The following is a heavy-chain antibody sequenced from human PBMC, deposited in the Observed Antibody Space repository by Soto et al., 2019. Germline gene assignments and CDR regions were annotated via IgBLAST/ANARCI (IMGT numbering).Heavy chain of an antibody. V-gene: IGHV3-23*01. CDR2: ISGSGGST. J-gene: IGHJ6*02. Sequence: GGSLRLSCAASGFTFSSYAMSWVRQAPGKGLEWVSAISGSGGSTYYADSVKGRFTTSRDNSKNTLYLQMNSLRAEDTAVYYCAKKAGGQLVTRLFGMDVWGQGTTVTVSS. CDR1: GFTFSSYA. D-gene: IGHD6-6*01. CDR3: AKKAGGQLVTRLFGMDV.